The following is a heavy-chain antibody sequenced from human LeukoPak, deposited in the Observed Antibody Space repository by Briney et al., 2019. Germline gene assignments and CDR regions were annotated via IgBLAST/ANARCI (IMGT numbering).Heavy chain of an antibody. CDR3: GDQLLSRNGAFDI. CDR2: IYYSGST. V-gene: IGHV4-39*01. J-gene: IGHJ3*02. D-gene: IGHD2-2*01. Sequence: SETLSLTCTVSGGTISSSSYYWGWIRQPPGKGLEWIGSIYYSGSTYYNPSLKSRVTISVDTSKNQFSLKLSSVTAADTAVYYCGDQLLSRNGAFDIWGQGTMVTVSS. CDR1: GGTISSSSYY.